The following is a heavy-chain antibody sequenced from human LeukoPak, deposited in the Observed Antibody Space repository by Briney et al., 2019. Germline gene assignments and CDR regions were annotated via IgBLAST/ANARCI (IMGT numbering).Heavy chain of an antibody. V-gene: IGHV3-23*01. D-gene: IGHD3-22*01. J-gene: IGHJ4*02. CDR3: AKQTMYYYDSSGYPPSFDY. CDR2: ISGSGGST. Sequence: GGSLRLSCAASGFTFSSYAMSWVRQAPGQGLEWVSAISGSGGSTYYADSVKGRFTISRDNSKNTLYLQMNSLRAEDTAVYYCAKQTMYYYDSSGYPPSFDYWGQGTLVTVSS. CDR1: GFTFSSYA.